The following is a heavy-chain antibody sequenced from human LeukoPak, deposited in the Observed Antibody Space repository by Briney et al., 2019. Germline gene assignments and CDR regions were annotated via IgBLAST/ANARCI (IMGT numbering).Heavy chain of an antibody. CDR2: ISPGGGTT. CDR3: ARDSGAGGSNTFDY. Sequence: GGSLRLSWAASGFIFSRHWMHWARHVQGEGVVWVSSISPGGGTTNYADSVKGRFTISRDNAKNTLNLQMNSLRGEDTAVYYCARDSGAGGSNTFDYWGQGTLVTVSS. J-gene: IGHJ4*02. CDR1: GFIFSRHW. V-gene: IGHV3-74*01. D-gene: IGHD2/OR15-2a*01.